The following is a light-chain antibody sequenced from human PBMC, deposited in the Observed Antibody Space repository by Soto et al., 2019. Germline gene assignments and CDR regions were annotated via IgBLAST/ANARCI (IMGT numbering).Light chain of an antibody. J-gene: IGKJ4*01. CDR3: QQRTNWPLT. CDR2: DAS. CDR1: QSITTF. V-gene: IGKV3-11*01. Sequence: DIVLTQSPVTLSLSPGESATLSCRASQSITTFLTWYQQKPGQAPRLLIYDASKRATGIPARFSGSGSGTDFTLTISSLEPEDFTVYYSQQRTNWPLTFGGGTKVEIK.